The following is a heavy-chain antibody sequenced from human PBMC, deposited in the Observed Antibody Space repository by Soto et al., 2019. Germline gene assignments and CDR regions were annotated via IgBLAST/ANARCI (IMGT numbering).Heavy chain of an antibody. J-gene: IGHJ5*02. CDR2: IYYSGST. CDR3: ARALTGYSVSNWFDP. CDR1: GGSISSGVYY. V-gene: IGHV4-31*03. D-gene: IGHD2-15*01. Sequence: QVQLQESGPGLVKPSQTLSLTCTVSGGSISSGVYYWSWTRQHPGKGLEWIGDIYYSGSTYYNPSLKSRVTLSVDTSKNQFSLRLSSVTAADTAVYYCARALTGYSVSNWFDPWGQGTLVTVSS.